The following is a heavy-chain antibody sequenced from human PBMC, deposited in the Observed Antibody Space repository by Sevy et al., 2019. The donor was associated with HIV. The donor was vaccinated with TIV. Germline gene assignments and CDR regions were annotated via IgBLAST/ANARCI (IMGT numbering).Heavy chain of an antibody. J-gene: IGHJ6*02. CDR3: ANAYSGSYSHSYLYALDV. CDR2: ISHDGINE. CDR1: GFSFSYYG. V-gene: IGHV3-30*18. D-gene: IGHD1-26*01. Sequence: GGSLRLSCIGSGFSFSYYGIHWVRQSPGKGLDWVALISHDGINEYYADSLKGRFTISRDNSKNTVYLEMNSLRNEDTAIYFCANAYSGSYSHSYLYALDVWGQWTTVTVSS.